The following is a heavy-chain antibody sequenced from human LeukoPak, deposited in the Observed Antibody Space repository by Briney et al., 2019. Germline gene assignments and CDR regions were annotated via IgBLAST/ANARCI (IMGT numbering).Heavy chain of an antibody. J-gene: IGHJ6*03. V-gene: IGHV4-59*01. CDR2: IYYSGST. CDR1: GGSISSYY. CDR3: ARQVSRFLGWSAPFYMDV. D-gene: IGHD3-3*01. Sequence: SETLSLTCTVSGGSISSYYWSWIRQPPGKGLEWIGYIYYSGSTNYNPSLKSRVTISVDTSKNQFSLKLSSVTAADTAEYYCARQVSRFLGWSAPFYMDVWAKGPRSPSP.